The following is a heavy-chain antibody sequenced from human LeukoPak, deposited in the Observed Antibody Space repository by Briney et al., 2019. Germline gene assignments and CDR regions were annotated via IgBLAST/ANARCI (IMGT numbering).Heavy chain of an antibody. CDR1: GYSISSGYY. D-gene: IGHD2-15*01. V-gene: IGHV4-38-2*01. Sequence: PSETLSLTCAVSGYSISSGYYWGWIRQPPGKGLEWMGSIYHSGSTYYDPSLKSRVTISVDTSKNQFSLKLSSVTAADTAVYYCARGTAYCSGGSCSNNWFDPWGQGTLVTVSS. CDR3: ARGTAYCSGGSCSNNWFDP. J-gene: IGHJ5*02. CDR2: IYHSGST.